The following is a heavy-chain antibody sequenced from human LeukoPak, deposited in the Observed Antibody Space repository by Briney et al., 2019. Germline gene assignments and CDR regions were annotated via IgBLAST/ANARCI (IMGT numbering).Heavy chain of an antibody. J-gene: IGHJ4*02. V-gene: IGHV3-23*01. CDR2: IRGAEGGT. CDR3: AKAFSSGWSPFDY. Sequence: GGSLRLSCAASGFTINTFTMNWVRQAPGKGLEWVSTIRGAEGGTYYTDSVKGRFTISRDNVENTLYLQMNYLREEDTALYYCAKAFSSGWSPFDYWGQGALVTVSS. CDR1: GFTINTFT. D-gene: IGHD6-19*01.